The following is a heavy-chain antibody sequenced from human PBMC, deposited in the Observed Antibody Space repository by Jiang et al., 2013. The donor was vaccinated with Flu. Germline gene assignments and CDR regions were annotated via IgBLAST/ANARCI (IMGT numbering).Heavy chain of an antibody. CDR1: GDYISSYY. CDR3: ARHKGKGYIAVAGPIDY. V-gene: IGHV4-59*08. J-gene: IGHJ4*02. D-gene: IGHD6-19*01. CDR2: VHYGGST. Sequence: LLKPSETLSLTCTVSGDYISSYYWSWIRQPPGKGLEWIGYVHYGGSTSYSPSLRSRVTISVDTSKSQFSLRLNSVTAADTAVYYCARHKGKGYIAVAGPIDYWGQGTRVTVSS.